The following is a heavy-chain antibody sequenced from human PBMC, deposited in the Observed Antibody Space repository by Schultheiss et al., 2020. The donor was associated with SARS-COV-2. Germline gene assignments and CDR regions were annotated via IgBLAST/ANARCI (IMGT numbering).Heavy chain of an antibody. Sequence: SETLSLTCTVSGGSISSGGYYWSWIRQHPGKGLEWIGYIYYSGSTYYNPSLKSRVTMSVDTSKNQFSLKLSSVTAADTAVYYCARHPSRTGREYTYGDYYFDYWGQGTLVTVSS. D-gene: IGHD5-18*01. J-gene: IGHJ4*02. CDR3: ARHPSRTGREYTYGDYYFDY. CDR2: IYYSGST. CDR1: GGSISSGGYY. V-gene: IGHV4-31*03.